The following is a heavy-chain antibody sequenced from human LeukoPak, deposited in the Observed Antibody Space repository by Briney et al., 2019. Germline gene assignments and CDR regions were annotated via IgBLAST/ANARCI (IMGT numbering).Heavy chain of an antibody. CDR1: GGSISSSSYY. CDR3: ARPISYGYWGDFDY. CDR2: IYYSGST. Sequence: PSETLSLTCNVSGGSISSSSYYWGWIRQPPGKGLEWIGSIYYSGSTYYNPSLKSRVTISVDTSKNQFSLKLSSVTAADTAVYYCARPISYGYWGDFDYWGQGTLVTVSS. D-gene: IGHD5-18*01. J-gene: IGHJ4*02. V-gene: IGHV4-39*01.